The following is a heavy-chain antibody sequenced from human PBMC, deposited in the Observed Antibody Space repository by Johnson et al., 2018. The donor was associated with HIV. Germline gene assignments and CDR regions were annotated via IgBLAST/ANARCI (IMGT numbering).Heavy chain of an antibody. CDR1: GFTFSNYG. D-gene: IGHD6-13*01. CDR3: AKVAVATAAGGVPLDI. CDR2: TWFDGSNE. V-gene: IGHV3-33*03. J-gene: IGHJ3*02. Sequence: QVQLVESGGGVVQPGRSLRLSCAASGFTFSNYGMHWVRQAPGKGLEWVAGTWFDGSNEAYSDSVRGRFIIARVNSKNKLYLQMNSLRAEDTALDYCAKVAVATAAGGVPLDIWGPGTMVTVSA.